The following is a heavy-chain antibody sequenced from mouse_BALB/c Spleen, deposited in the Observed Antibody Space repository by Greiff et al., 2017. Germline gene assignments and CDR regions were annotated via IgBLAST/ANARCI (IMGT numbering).Heavy chain of an antibody. J-gene: IGHJ4*01. V-gene: IGHV1S29*02. D-gene: IGHD1-1*01. CDR3: AREDYYGSSPYYYAMDY. CDR1: GYTFTDYN. CDR2: IYPYNGGT. Sequence: EVQLQESGPELVKPGASVKISCKASGYTFTDYNMHWVKQSHGKSLEWIGYIYPYNGGTGYNQKFKSKATLTVDNSSSTAYMELRSLTSEDSAVYYCAREDYYGSSPYYYAMDYWGQGTSVTVSS.